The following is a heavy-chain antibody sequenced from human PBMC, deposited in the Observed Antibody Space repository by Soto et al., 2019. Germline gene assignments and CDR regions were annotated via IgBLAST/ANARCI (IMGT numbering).Heavy chain of an antibody. D-gene: IGHD2-15*01. V-gene: IGHV6-1*01. Sequence: SQPLSLTCVGSGDTVSSNSVAWNWVRQSPSRGLEWLGRTYYRSRWYSDYAVSVRSRIDINAETSKNQVSMQLNSVTPEDTAVYYCARSEEDSDYYYYGMDVWGQGTTVTVSS. CDR2: TYYRSRWYS. CDR1: GDTVSSNSVA. CDR3: ARSEEDSDYYYYGMDV. J-gene: IGHJ6*02.